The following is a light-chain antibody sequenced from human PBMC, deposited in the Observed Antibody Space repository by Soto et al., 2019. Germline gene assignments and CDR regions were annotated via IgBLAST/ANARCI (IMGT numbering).Light chain of an antibody. CDR2: DAS. CDR1: QDIGAW. V-gene: IGKV1-12*02. J-gene: IGKJ3*01. CDR3: QQAYGLPFT. Sequence: DIQMTQSPSSLSASVGDRVTITCRASQDIGAWLAWFQQKPGKAPKLLIYDASNLQSGVPPRFSGSGSGTDFTLAISTLQPEDFATYYCQQAYGLPFTFGPGTKVDIK.